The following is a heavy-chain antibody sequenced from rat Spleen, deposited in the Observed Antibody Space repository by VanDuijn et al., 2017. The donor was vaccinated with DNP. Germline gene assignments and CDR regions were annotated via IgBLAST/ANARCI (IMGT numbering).Heavy chain of an antibody. J-gene: IGHJ1*01. Sequence: EVQLVESGGGLVQPGRSLKLSCAASGFTFSDYAMAWVRQAPKKGLEWVATISYDGSRTYYRDSVKGRFTISRDNAKSTLYLQMDSLRSEDTATYYCARHGSSYWYFDFWGPGTMVTVSS. CDR1: GFTFSDYA. CDR3: ARHGSSYWYFDF. D-gene: IGHD5-1*01. CDR2: ISYDGSRT. V-gene: IGHV5-17*01.